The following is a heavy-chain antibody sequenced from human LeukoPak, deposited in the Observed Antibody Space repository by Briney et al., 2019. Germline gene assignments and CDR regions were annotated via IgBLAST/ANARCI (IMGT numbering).Heavy chain of an antibody. D-gene: IGHD3-16*02. CDR3: ARDYRWFGP. CDR1: GGSISSSSYY. CDR2: IYYSGST. J-gene: IGHJ5*02. V-gene: IGHV4-39*07. Sequence: SETLSLTCTVSGGSISSSSYYWGWIRQPPGKGLGWIGSIYYSGSTYYNPSLKSRVTISVDTSKNQFSLKLSSVTAADTAVYYCARDYRWFGPWGQGTLVTVSS.